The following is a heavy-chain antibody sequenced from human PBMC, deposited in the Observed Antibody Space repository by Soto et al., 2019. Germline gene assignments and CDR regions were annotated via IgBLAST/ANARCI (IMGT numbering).Heavy chain of an antibody. J-gene: IGHJ6*03. D-gene: IGHD3-10*02. CDR1: GYTFSNFG. CDR2: INPDNGDT. CDR3: ARGVRVSAYLDYYMEV. Sequence: QVQLVQSGAEVKKPGASLKVSCKASGYTFSNFGVSWVRQAPGQGLEWIGWINPDNGDTNYGQKFQGRATMTTDTFTNSAYMELTGLRSDDTAVYYCARGVRVSAYLDYYMEVWGEGTTVTVSS. V-gene: IGHV1-18*01.